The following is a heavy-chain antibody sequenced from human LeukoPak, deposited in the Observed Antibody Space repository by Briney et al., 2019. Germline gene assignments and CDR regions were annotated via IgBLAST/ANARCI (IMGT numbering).Heavy chain of an antibody. Sequence: ASVKVSCKASGYTFTSYDINWVRQATGQGLEWMGWMNPNSGNTGYAQKFQGRVTMTRNTSISTAYMELSSLRSEDTAVYYCAREGYKLLQSPPNYWGQGTLVTVSS. CDR2: MNPNSGNT. D-gene: IGHD1-14*01. CDR3: AREGYKLLQSPPNY. J-gene: IGHJ4*02. V-gene: IGHV1-8*01. CDR1: GYTFTSYD.